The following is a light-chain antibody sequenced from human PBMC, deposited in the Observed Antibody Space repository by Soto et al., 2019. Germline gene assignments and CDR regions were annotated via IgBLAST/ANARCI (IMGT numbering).Light chain of an antibody. J-gene: IGKJ4*01. CDR1: QSISSY. Sequence: DIQMTQSPSSLSASVGDRVTITCRASQSISSYLNWYQQKPGKAPKLLIYAASSLQSGVPSRFSGTGSGTDFTLTISSLRSEEFASYYCQQSYSTPPTFGGGTKVEIK. CDR2: AAS. V-gene: IGKV1-39*01. CDR3: QQSYSTPPT.